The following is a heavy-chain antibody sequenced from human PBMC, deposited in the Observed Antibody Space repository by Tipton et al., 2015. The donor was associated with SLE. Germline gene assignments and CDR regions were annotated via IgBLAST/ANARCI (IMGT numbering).Heavy chain of an antibody. CDR2: IYHSGST. J-gene: IGHJ4*02. V-gene: IGHV4-31*03. Sequence: TLSLTCTVSGGSISSGGYYWSWIRQHPGKGLEWIGYIYHSGSTYYNPSLKSRVTISVDTSKNQFSLKLSSVTAADTAVYYCARDYSPEAYFDYWGQGTLVTVSS. D-gene: IGHD6-13*01. CDR3: ARDYSPEAYFDY. CDR1: GGSISSGGYY.